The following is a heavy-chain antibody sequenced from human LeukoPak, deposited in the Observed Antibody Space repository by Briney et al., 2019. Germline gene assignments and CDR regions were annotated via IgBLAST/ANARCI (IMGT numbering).Heavy chain of an antibody. CDR3: AKDNPIEEVPGLGPGR. CDR2: IYYSGST. D-gene: IGHD2-2*01. CDR1: GGSISSYY. Sequence: SETLSLTCTVSGGSISSYYWSWIRQPPGKGLDWIGYIYYSGSTNYNPSLKSRVTISVDTSKNQFSLKLSSVTAADTAVYYCAKDNPIEEVPGLGPGRWGQGTLVTVSS. J-gene: IGHJ4*02. V-gene: IGHV4-59*12.